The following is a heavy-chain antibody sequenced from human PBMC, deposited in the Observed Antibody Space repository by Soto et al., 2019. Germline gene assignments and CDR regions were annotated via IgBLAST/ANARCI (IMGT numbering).Heavy chain of an antibody. CDR2: IKQDGSEK. J-gene: IGHJ5*02. CDR1: GFTFSSYW. CDR3: AGMGYNWADEGWFDP. V-gene: IGHV3-7*04. D-gene: IGHD1-1*01. Sequence: EVQLVESGGGLVQPGGSLRLSCAASGFTFSSYWMSWVRQAPGKGLEWVANIKQDGSEKYYVDSVKGRFTISRDNAKNTRYVQRDGLGAEATAVDYCAGMGYNWADEGWFDPWGQGTLVTVSS.